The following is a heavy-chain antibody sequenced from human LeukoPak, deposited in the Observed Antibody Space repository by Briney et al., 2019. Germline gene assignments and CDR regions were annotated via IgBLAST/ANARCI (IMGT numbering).Heavy chain of an antibody. J-gene: IGHJ4*02. D-gene: IGHD6-13*01. CDR3: ARDPSAGAAARRTDY. CDR1: GGSISSYY. Sequence: SETLSLTCTVSGGSISSYYWSWIRQPAGKGLEWIGRIYTSGSTNYNPSLKSRVTVSVDTSKNQFSLKLSSVTAADTAVYYCARDPSAGAAARRTDYWGQGTLVTVSS. V-gene: IGHV4-4*07. CDR2: IYTSGST.